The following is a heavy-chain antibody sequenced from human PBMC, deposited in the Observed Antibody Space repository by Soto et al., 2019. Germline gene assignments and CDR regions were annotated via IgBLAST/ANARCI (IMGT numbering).Heavy chain of an antibody. D-gene: IGHD4-4*01. V-gene: IGHV3-7*03. J-gene: IGHJ4*02. CDR3: ARDRAYSRFDY. CDR1: GFSFSSAW. Sequence: EVQLVESGGGLVQPGGSLRLSCAVSGFSFSSAWMTWIRQAPGKGLERVAIMNEDGSERYYVDSVKGRFTISRDNAKNALFLQMSSLRVEDTAVYFCARDRAYSRFDYWGQATLVSVSS. CDR2: MNEDGSER.